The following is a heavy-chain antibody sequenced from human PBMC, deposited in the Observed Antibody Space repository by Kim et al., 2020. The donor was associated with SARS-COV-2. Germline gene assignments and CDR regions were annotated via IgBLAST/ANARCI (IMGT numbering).Heavy chain of an antibody. CDR2: INHSGST. V-gene: IGHV4-34*01. J-gene: IGHJ5*02. D-gene: IGHD2-2*01. CDR3: AGAMGDIVVVPAANRVDP. Sequence: SETLSLTCAVYGGSFSGYYWSWIRQPPGKGLEWIGEINHSGSTNYNPSLKSRVTISVDTSKNQFSLQLSSVTAADTAVDYCAGAMGDIVVVPAANRVDP. CDR1: GGSFSGYY.